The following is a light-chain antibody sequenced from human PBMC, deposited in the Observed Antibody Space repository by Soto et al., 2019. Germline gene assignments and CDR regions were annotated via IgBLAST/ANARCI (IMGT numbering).Light chain of an antibody. CDR1: ISNIGSNF. CDR2: RSD. Sequence: QSAVTQPPSASWTPGQRVTISCSGSISNIGSNFVYWYQQLPGTAPKLLIYRSDQRPSGVPDRFSGSKSGTSASLAISGLRSDDEADYYCATWDDSLSGVVFGGGTKLTVL. V-gene: IGLV1-47*01. CDR3: ATWDDSLSGVV. J-gene: IGLJ2*01.